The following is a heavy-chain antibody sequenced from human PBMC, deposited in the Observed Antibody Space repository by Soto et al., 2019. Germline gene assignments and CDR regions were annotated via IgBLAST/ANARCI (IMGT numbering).Heavy chain of an antibody. CDR1: GVYISSDAYY. D-gene: IGHD3-16*02. V-gene: IGHV4-31*11. CDR3: ERYRFTAKWSKFDY. Sequence: QVQLQQSGPGLVKASQTLSLTCAVSGVYISSDAYYWSCIRLSPGKALEWVGSISHRGSAYYNPFFWCRVTILVDTYETQFSMLLTSVTAADTGLYYCERYRFTAKWSKFDYWGQGSLVTVS. CDR2: ISHRGSA. J-gene: IGHJ4*02.